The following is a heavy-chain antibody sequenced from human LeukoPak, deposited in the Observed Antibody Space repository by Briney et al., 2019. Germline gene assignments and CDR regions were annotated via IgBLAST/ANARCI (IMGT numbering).Heavy chain of an antibody. CDR1: EFTFSSYA. CDR2: ISSGGDRT. CDR3: AKDRLGAVLYFDC. V-gene: IGHV3-23*01. J-gene: IGHJ4*02. Sequence: GGSLRLSCAASEFTFSSYAMTWVRQTPGKGLEWVSGISSGGDRTYYADSMKGRFTISRDNSKNTLYLQINSLGAEDTAVYYCAKDRLGAVLYFDCWGQGTLVTVSS. D-gene: IGHD1-26*01.